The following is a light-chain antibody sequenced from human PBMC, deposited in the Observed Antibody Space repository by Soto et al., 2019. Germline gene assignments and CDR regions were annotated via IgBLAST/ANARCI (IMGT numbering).Light chain of an antibody. Sequence: DIQMPLFPTPLSASVGDRFTITCLASQSISSWLAWYQQKPGKAPNLLIFDASSLESGVPSRFSGSGSGTEFTLSISSLQPEDSATYHCQQYNGDSPPAFGQGAKV. CDR1: QSISSW. J-gene: IGKJ1*01. CDR3: QQYNGDSPPA. V-gene: IGKV1-5*01. CDR2: DAS.